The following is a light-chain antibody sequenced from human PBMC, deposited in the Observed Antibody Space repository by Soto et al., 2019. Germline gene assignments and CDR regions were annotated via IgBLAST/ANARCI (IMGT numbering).Light chain of an antibody. Sequence: DIQMTQSPSSLSASVGDRVTITCRASQSISNYLNWYQQKLGEAPKLLIYAASSLQSGVPSRFSGRGSGTDFTLTISGLQPEDSASYFCQQSMSAPLTFGGGTKVEIK. CDR2: AAS. CDR3: QQSMSAPLT. J-gene: IGKJ4*01. CDR1: QSISNY. V-gene: IGKV1-39*01.